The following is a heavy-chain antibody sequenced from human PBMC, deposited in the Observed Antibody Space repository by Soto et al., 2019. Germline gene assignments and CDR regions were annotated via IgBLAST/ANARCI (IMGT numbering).Heavy chain of an antibody. CDR1: GYSFTSYW. Sequence: GESLKISCKGSGYSFTSYWIGWVRQMPGKGLEWMGIIYPGDSDTRYSPSFQGQVTISADKSISTAYLQWSSLKASDTAMYYCARQLLYSSGYYYYMDVWGKGTTVTVSS. J-gene: IGHJ6*03. D-gene: IGHD6-19*01. CDR3: ARQLLYSSGYYYYMDV. V-gene: IGHV5-51*01. CDR2: IYPGDSDT.